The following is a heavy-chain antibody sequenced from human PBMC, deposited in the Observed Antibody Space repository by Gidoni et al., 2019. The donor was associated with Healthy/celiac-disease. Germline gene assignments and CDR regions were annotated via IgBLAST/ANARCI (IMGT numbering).Heavy chain of an antibody. Sequence: QVQLVQSGAEVNKPGASVKVSCKASGYTFTGYYMHWVRQAPGQGLEWMGWINPNSGATNYAQKFQGWVTMTRDTSISTAYMELSRLRSDDTAVYYCARQSVVNAYGMDVWGQGTTVTVSS. V-gene: IGHV1-2*04. D-gene: IGHD2-2*01. CDR3: ARQSVVNAYGMDV. J-gene: IGHJ6*02. CDR2: INPNSGAT. CDR1: GYTFTGYY.